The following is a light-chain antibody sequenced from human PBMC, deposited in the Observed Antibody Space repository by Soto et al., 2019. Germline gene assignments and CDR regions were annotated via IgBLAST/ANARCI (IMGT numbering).Light chain of an antibody. CDR3: QQYNNWPRT. CDR1: QSISSD. Sequence: EIVMTQSPATRSVSPGERATLSCRASQSISSDLALYQQKPGQAPRLLIFGASTGAPGISGRFSGSGSGTEFTLTISSLRSEDFAFYYCQQYNNWPRTFGQGTKVDIK. J-gene: IGKJ1*01. V-gene: IGKV3-15*01. CDR2: GAS.